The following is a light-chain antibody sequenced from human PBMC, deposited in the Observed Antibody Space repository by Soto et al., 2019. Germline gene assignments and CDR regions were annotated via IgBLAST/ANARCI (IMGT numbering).Light chain of an antibody. Sequence: QSVLTQPASVSGSPGQSITISCTGTSSDVGGYNYVSWYQQHPGKAPKLMIFDVSDRPSGVSHRFSGSKSGNTASLTISGLQDEDAADYYCSSYSSITRVVFGGGTQLTVL. CDR3: SSYSSITRVV. V-gene: IGLV2-14*01. J-gene: IGLJ2*01. CDR1: SSDVGGYNY. CDR2: DVS.